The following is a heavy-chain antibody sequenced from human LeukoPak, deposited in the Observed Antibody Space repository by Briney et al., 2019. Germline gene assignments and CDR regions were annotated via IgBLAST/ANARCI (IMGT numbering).Heavy chain of an antibody. CDR2: IYSAGST. CDR1: GFAVSSNY. V-gene: IGHV3-66*01. J-gene: IGHJ5*02. Sequence: GGSLRLSCAASGFAVSSNYMSWVRQAPGKGLEWVSFIYSAGSTYYADSVKGRITISRDNSKNTLYLQMNSLRAEDTAVYYCARGSNWFDPWGQGTLVTVSS. CDR3: ARGSNWFDP.